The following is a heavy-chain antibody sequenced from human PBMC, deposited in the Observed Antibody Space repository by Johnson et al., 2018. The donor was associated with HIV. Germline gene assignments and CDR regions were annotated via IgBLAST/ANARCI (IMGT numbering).Heavy chain of an antibody. J-gene: IGHJ3*02. CDR3: AKERGYSYGRGAFDI. Sequence: VQLVESGGGLVQPGGSLRLSCAASGFAFNNYWMHWVRQAPGKGLEWVSAISGSAYNTYYAESVKGRLSISRDNSKNTVYLQMNSLRAEDTAVYYCAKERGYSYGRGAFDIWGQGTMVTVSS. CDR1: GFAFNNYW. CDR2: ISGSAYNT. V-gene: IGHV3-23*04. D-gene: IGHD5-18*01.